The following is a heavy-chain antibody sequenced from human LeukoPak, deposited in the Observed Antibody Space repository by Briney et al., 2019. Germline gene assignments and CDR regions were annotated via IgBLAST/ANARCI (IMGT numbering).Heavy chain of an antibody. V-gene: IGHV1-18*01. CDR2: ISAYNGNT. CDR3: ARDCSSGCSWWVSYYYGMDV. D-gene: IGHD6-19*01. J-gene: IGHJ6*02. Sequence: GASVKVSCKASGYTFTSYGISWVRQAPGQGLEWMGWISAYNGNTNYAQKLQGRVTMTTDTSTSTAYMELRSLRSDDTAVYYCARDCSSGCSWWVSYYYGMDVWGQGTTVTVSS. CDR1: GYTFTSYG.